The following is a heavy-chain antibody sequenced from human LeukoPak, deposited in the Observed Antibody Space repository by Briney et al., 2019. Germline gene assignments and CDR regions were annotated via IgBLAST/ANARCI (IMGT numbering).Heavy chain of an antibody. CDR3: ARGGIQVSGIDEFDY. D-gene: IGHD6-19*01. V-gene: IGHV3-13*01. CDR1: GFTFIDYD. Sequence: GGSLRLSCAASGFTFIDYDMHWVRHVRGKGLEGVSAIGIRGDTHYSGSVKGRFTISRENAESSLYLQMNSLRAEDTAVYYCARGGIQVSGIDEFDYWGQGTLVTVSS. J-gene: IGHJ4*02. CDR2: IGIRGDT.